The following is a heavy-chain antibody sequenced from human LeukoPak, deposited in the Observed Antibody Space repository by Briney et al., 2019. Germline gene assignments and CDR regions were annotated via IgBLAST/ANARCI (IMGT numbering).Heavy chain of an antibody. CDR3: AKAGMMYNLDF. D-gene: IGHD2-8*01. J-gene: IGHJ4*02. V-gene: IGHV3-23*01. CDR2: ISGSGDNK. CDR1: GFTFSSYS. Sequence: GGSLRLSCAASGFTFSSYSMNWVRQAPGKGLEWVSTISGSGDNKYYADSVKGRVTISRDNSKNTLYLQMNSLRAEDTVVYYCAKAGMMYNLDFWGQGILVAVSS.